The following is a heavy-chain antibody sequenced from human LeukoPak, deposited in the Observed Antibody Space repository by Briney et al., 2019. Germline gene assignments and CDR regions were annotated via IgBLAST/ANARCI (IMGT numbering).Heavy chain of an antibody. CDR3: ARAVSTSSWSFFDY. CDR1: GGSISSYY. J-gene: IGHJ4*02. D-gene: IGHD6-13*01. Sequence: PSETLSLTCTVSGGSISSYYWSWIRQPPGKGLEWIGYIYYSGSTNYSPSLKSRVTISVDTSKNQLSLKLSSVTAADTAVYYCARAVSTSSWSFFDYWGQGTLVTVSS. V-gene: IGHV4-59*01. CDR2: IYYSGST.